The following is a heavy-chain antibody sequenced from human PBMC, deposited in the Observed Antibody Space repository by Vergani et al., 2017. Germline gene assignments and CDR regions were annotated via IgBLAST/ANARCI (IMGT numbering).Heavy chain of an antibody. CDR3: VRARCSGPCFMSNWFDA. D-gene: IGHD5-12*01. J-gene: IGHJ5*02. Sequence: EVQLVESGGGLIHPGGSLRLSCEGSGFSFSGYWMHWVRQSPEKGLVWVSRIKSDRSIINYADSVKGRFTISRDNAKNTLYLEMNSLRGDDTAIYYCVRARCSGPCFMSNWFDAWGQGTLVSVSS. CDR2: IKSDRSII. V-gene: IGHV3-74*02. CDR1: GFSFSGYW.